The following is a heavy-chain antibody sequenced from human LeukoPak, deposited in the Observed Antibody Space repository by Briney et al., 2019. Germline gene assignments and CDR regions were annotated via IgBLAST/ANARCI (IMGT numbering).Heavy chain of an antibody. D-gene: IGHD3-16*01. V-gene: IGHV4-31*03. CDR3: ARAGGFFSPFGY. CDR2: IYYSGST. Sequence: PSETLSLTCTVSGGSVSSGGYYWSWIRQHPGKGLEWIGYIYYSGSTYYNPSLKSRVTISVDTSKNQFSLKLSSVTAADTAVYYCARAGGFFSPFGYWGQGTLVTVSS. J-gene: IGHJ4*02. CDR1: GGSVSSGGYY.